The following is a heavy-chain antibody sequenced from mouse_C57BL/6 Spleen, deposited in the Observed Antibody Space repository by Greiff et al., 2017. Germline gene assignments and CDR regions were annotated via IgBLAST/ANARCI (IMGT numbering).Heavy chain of an antibody. CDR2: INPSSGYT. D-gene: IGHD2-4*01. J-gene: IGHJ4*01. CDR1: GYTFTSYW. CDR3: ARFSYYDYDGNYYAMDY. V-gene: IGHV1-7*01. Sequence: QVQLKQSGAELAKPGASVKLSCKASGYTFTSYWMHWVKQRPGQGLEWIGYINPSSGYTKYNQKFKDKATLTADKSSSTAYMQLSSLTYEDSAVYYCARFSYYDYDGNYYAMDYGGQGTSVTVSS.